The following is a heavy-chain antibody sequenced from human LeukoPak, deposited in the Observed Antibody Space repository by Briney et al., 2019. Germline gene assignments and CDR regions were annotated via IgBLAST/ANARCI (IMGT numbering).Heavy chain of an antibody. J-gene: IGHJ6*02. CDR1: GFTFSSYS. V-gene: IGHV3-23*01. Sequence: GGSLRLSCAASGFTFSSYSMSWVRQAPGKGLEWFSAISGSGGSTYYADSVKGRFTISRDNYKNTLYLQMNSLRAEDTAVYYCARDSGIYDSSGYYGLSYYGMDVWGQGTTVTVSS. CDR2: ISGSGGST. D-gene: IGHD3-22*01. CDR3: ARDSGIYDSSGYYGLSYYGMDV.